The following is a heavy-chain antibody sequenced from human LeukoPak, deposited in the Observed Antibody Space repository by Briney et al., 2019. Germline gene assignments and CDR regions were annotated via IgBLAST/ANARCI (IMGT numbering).Heavy chain of an antibody. J-gene: IGHJ4*02. Sequence: SETLSLTCTVSGGSISSYYWSWIRQPPGKGLEWIGYIYYSGSTNYNPSLKSRVTISVDTSKIQFSLKLSSVTAADTAVYYCARDKAHDRQWLVQGFDYWGQGTLVTVSS. V-gene: IGHV4-59*01. CDR3: ARDKAHDRQWLVQGFDY. CDR2: IYYSGST. D-gene: IGHD6-19*01. CDR1: GGSISSYY.